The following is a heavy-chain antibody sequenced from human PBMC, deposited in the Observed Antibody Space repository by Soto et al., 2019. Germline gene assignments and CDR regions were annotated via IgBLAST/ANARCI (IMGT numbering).Heavy chain of an antibody. V-gene: IGHV3-21*01. CDR2: ISSSSAYI. J-gene: IGHJ6*02. Sequence: PGGSVRLSCAASGFTFHTYTMNWVRQAPGKGLEWVSSISSSSAYIYYADSVKGRFTISRDNAKDSLFLQMNGLRAEDTAVYYCARDRKLGPGPNYYYYGMDVWGQGTTVTVSS. CDR3: ARDRKLGPGPNYYYYGMDV. CDR1: GFTFHTYT.